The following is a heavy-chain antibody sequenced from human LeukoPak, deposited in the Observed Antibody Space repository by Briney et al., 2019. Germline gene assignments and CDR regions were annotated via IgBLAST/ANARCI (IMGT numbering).Heavy chain of an antibody. J-gene: IGHJ4*02. Sequence: GGSLRLSCAASGFTFSASPMLGVRQASGKGLEWVGRITGTHATAYSAAVKGSFTISRDDSKYTTYLQMHSLETEDTAVYYCTREGCGATSCYTNDYWGQGTLVTVSS. CDR1: GFTFSASP. V-gene: IGHV3-73*01. CDR3: TREGCGATSCYTNDY. D-gene: IGHD2-2*02. CDR2: ITGTHAT.